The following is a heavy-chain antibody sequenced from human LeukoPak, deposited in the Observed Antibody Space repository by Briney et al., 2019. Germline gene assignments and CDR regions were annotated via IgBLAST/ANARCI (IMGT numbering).Heavy chain of an antibody. CDR2: IIPIFGTA. V-gene: IGHV1-69*06. CDR1: GGTFSSYA. Sequence: SVKVSCKASGGTFSSYAISWVRQAPGQGLEWMGRIIPIFGTANYAQKFQGRVTITADKSTSTAYMELSSLRSEDTAVYYCARADMRTMVRGYYYYYYMDVWGKGTTATVSS. CDR3: ARADMRTMVRGYYYYYYMDV. J-gene: IGHJ6*03. D-gene: IGHD3-10*01.